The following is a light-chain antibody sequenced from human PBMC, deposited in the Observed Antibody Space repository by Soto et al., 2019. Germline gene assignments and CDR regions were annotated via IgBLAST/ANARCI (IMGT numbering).Light chain of an antibody. CDR3: QQYNNWPPGLT. CDR1: QSVSSN. V-gene: IGKV3-15*01. CDR2: GAS. Sequence: EIVMTQSPATLSVSPGERATLSCRASQSVSSNLAWYQQKPGQAPRLLIYGASTRATGIPARFSGSGSGTECTLTISSLQSEDFAVYYCQQYNNWPPGLTFGGGTKVEIK. J-gene: IGKJ4*01.